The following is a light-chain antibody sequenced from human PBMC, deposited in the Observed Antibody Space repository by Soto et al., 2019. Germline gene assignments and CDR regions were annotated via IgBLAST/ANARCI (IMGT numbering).Light chain of an antibody. V-gene: IGLV2-23*01. Sequence: QSALTQPASVSGSPGQSITISCTGTSSDIGTYNLVSWYQHYPGKAPKLMIYEGIKRPSGVSNHFSGSKSGNTAFLTISGLQAEDEADYYCCSYAGSGTDNYVFGSGTKLTVL. J-gene: IGLJ1*01. CDR1: SSDIGTYNL. CDR2: EGI. CDR3: CSYAGSGTDNYV.